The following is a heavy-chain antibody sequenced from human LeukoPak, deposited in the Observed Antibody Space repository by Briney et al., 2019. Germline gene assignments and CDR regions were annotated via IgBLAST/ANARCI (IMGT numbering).Heavy chain of an antibody. Sequence: SETLSLTCTVSGGSISSGSDYWSWLRQPAGKGLEWIGRAYASGGSNYNPSLKSRVTISVDTSKNQFSLKLSSVTAADTAVYYCARHCRLWDRYYYYCYMDVWGKGTTVTISS. CDR2: AYASGGS. D-gene: IGHD5-18*01. J-gene: IGHJ6*03. V-gene: IGHV4-61*02. CDR1: GGSISSGSDY. CDR3: ARHCRLWDRYYYYCYMDV.